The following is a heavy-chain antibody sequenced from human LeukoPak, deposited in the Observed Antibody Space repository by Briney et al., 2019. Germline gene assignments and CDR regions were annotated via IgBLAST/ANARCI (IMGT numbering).Heavy chain of an antibody. CDR1: GGTFSSYA. CDR2: IIPILGIA. J-gene: IGHJ4*02. D-gene: IGHD3-22*01. Sequence: SVKVSCKASGGTFSSYAISRVRQAPGQGLEWMGRIIPILGIANYAQKFQGRVTITADKSTSTAYMELSSLRSEDTAVYYCARETTYYYDSSGYSGYYFDYWGQGTLVTVSS. V-gene: IGHV1-69*04. CDR3: ARETTYYYDSSGYSGYYFDY.